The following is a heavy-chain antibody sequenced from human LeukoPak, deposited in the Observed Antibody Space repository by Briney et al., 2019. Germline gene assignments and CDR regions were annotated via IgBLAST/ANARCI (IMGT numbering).Heavy chain of an antibody. CDR1: GFTFSSYE. CDR2: ITYDDFYK. Sequence: GGSLRLSCAGSGFTFSSYEMHWVRQAPGKGLEWVALITYDDFYKYYGDSVKGRFTISRDNSKNTLYLQMNSLRPEDTAVYYCAKDRISMVRSSDIDNWGQGTLVTVSS. V-gene: IGHV3-30*18. CDR3: AKDRISMVRSSDIDN. J-gene: IGHJ4*02. D-gene: IGHD3-10*01.